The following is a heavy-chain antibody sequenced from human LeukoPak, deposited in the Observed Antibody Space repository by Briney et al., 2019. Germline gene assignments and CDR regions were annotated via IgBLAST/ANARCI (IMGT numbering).Heavy chain of an antibody. V-gene: IGHV3-7*01. Sequence: GGSLRLSCAASGFSFSDYWMNWVRQAPGKGLEWVASINHRGSEKYSVDSVKGRFTISRDNAKNSLYLQMNSLRAEDTALYYCASGRQLGYWGQGTLVTVSS. J-gene: IGHJ4*02. CDR1: GFSFSDYW. CDR3: ASGRQLGY. CDR2: INHRGSEK. D-gene: IGHD3-16*01.